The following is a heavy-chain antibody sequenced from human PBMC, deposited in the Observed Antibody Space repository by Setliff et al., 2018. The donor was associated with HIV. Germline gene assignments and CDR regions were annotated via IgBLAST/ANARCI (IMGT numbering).Heavy chain of an antibody. CDR3: ARDRFTWNYGKNYMDV. J-gene: IGHJ6*03. CDR1: GGSFSGYY. CDR2: IDHSGNT. Sequence: KPSETLSLTCAVYGGSFSGYYWSCIRQPPGKGLEWIGEIDHSGNTNYNPSLKSRVTISVDTSKNHFSLKLSSVTAADTAVYYCARDRFTWNYGKNYMDVWGTGTTVTVYS. V-gene: IGHV4-34*01. D-gene: IGHD1-7*01.